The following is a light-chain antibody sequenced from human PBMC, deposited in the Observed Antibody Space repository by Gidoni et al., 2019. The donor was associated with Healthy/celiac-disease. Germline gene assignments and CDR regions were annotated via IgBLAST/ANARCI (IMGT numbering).Light chain of an antibody. V-gene: IGKV1-39*01. CDR1: QSISSY. J-gene: IGKJ2*01. CDR2: AAS. Sequence: DIKITESPTSLSASVGDRGTITCRASQSISSYLNWYQQKPGKAPKLLIYAASSLQSGFPARFSGSGSGTDFTLTISSLQPEDFATYYCQQYYSTPRYTFGQGTKLEIK. CDR3: QQYYSTPRYT.